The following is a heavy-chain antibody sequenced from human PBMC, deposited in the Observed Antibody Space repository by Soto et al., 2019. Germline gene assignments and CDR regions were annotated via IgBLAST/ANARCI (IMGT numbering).Heavy chain of an antibody. CDR2: INHSGST. Sequence: SETLSLTCAVYGGSFSGYYWSWIRQPPGKGLEWIGEINHSGSTNYNPSLKSRVTISVDTSKNQFSLKLSSVTAADTAVYYCARDPYIVVVPARGYNWFDPWGQGTLVTVSS. D-gene: IGHD2-2*01. V-gene: IGHV4-34*01. CDR1: GGSFSGYY. J-gene: IGHJ5*02. CDR3: ARDPYIVVVPARGYNWFDP.